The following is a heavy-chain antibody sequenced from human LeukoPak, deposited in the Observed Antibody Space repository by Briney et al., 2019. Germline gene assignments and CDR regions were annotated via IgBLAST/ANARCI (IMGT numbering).Heavy chain of an antibody. CDR2: ISSSSTI. CDR1: GFTFSSYE. J-gene: IGHJ6*03. Sequence: TGGSLRLSCAASGFTFSSYEMNWVRQAPGKGLEWVSYISSSSTIYYADSVKGRFTISRDNAKNSLYLQMNSLRAEDTAVYYCARPPYYYYYMDVWGKGTTVTVSS. V-gene: IGHV3-48*03. CDR3: ARPPYYYYYMDV.